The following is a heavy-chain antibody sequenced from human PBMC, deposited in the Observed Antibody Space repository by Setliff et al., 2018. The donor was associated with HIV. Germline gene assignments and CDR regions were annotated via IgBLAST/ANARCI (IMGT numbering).Heavy chain of an antibody. CDR1: GPSISNGYY. D-gene: IGHD6-19*01. CDR3: ARETEAGTFDY. Sequence: SETLSLTCAVSGPSISNGYYWGWIRQPPGKGLEWIGSIYHSGSTYYNPSLKSRVTISVDTSKNQFSLKLSSVTAADTAVYYCARETEAGTFDYWGQGTLVTVSS. J-gene: IGHJ4*02. V-gene: IGHV4-38-2*02. CDR2: IYHSGST.